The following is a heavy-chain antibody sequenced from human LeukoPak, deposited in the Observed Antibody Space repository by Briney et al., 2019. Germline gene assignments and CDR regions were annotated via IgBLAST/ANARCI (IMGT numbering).Heavy chain of an antibody. CDR1: GYTFTSYY. D-gene: IGHD3-22*01. J-gene: IGHJ4*02. V-gene: IGHV1-46*01. Sequence: GASVKVSCKASGYTFTSYYMHWVRQAPGQGLEWMGLINPSGGSTSYAQKFQGRVTMTRDTSTSTVYMELSSLRSEDTAVYYCARAGSHDSSGYWSPPPLDYWGQGTLVTVSS. CDR2: INPSGGST. CDR3: ARAGSHDSSGYWSPPPLDY.